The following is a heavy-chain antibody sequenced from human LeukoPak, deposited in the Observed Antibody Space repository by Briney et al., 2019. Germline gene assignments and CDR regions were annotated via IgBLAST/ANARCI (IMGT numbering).Heavy chain of an antibody. Sequence: SETLSLTCIVSGGSIPDFYWSWIRQPPGKGLEWIGYIYYTGSASYNPSLKGRVTLSVDTPNYEFSLKLSSVTAADTAVYYCARDLGSGWHDSWGQGTLVTVSS. J-gene: IGHJ4*02. D-gene: IGHD6-19*01. CDR2: IYYTGSA. CDR1: GGSIPDFY. V-gene: IGHV4-59*01. CDR3: ARDLGSGWHDS.